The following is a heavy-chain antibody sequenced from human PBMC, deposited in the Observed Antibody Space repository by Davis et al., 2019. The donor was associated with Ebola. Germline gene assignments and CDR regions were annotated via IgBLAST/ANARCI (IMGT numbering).Heavy chain of an antibody. V-gene: IGHV3-30*03. CDR2: ISYDGSNK. D-gene: IGHD6-13*01. CDR3: ARVGIAAAGSEGLDY. Sequence: GGSLRLSCAASGFTFNSYGMHWVRQAPGKGLEWVAVISYDGSNKYYADSVKGRFTISRDNSKNTLYLQMNSLRAEDTAVYYCARVGIAAAGSEGLDYWGQGTLVTVSS. J-gene: IGHJ4*02. CDR1: GFTFNSYG.